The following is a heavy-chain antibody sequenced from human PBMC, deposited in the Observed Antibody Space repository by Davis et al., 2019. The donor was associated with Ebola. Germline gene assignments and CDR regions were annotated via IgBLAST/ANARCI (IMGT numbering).Heavy chain of an antibody. CDR1: GFTFSGSA. CDR3: TITYYDFWSGYPHDY. J-gene: IGHJ4*02. D-gene: IGHD3-3*01. V-gene: IGHV3-73*01. Sequence: GGSLRPSCAAPGFTFSGSAMHWVRQASGKGLEWVGRIRSKANSYATAYAASVKGRFTISRDDSKNTAYLQMNSLKTEDTAVYYCTITYYDFWSGYPHDYWGQGTLVTVSS. CDR2: IRSKANSYAT.